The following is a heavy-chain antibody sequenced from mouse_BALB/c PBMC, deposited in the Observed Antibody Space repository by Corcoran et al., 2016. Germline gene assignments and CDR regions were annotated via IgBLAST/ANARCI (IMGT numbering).Heavy chain of an antibody. D-gene: IGHD1-1*01. CDR1: GFNIKDYY. Sequence: EVQLQQSGAELVRPGALVKLSCKASGFNIKDYYMHWVKQRPEQGLEWIVWIDPENGNTIYDPKFQGKASITADTSSNTAYLQLSGLTSEDTAVYYCARSKITTVTMDYWGQGTSVTVSS. CDR2: IDPENGNT. J-gene: IGHJ4*01. V-gene: IGHV14-1*02. CDR3: ARSKITTVTMDY.